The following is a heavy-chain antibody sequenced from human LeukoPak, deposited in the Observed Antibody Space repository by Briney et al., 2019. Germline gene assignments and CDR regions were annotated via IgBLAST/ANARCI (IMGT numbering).Heavy chain of an antibody. V-gene: IGHV4-59*01. Sequence: KPSETLSLTCTVSGGSISSYYWSWIRQPPGKGLEWIGYIYYSGSTNYNPSLKSRVTISVDTSKNQFSLKLSSVTAAVTAVYYCAGFDYDYVWGSRNWFDPWGQGTLVTVSS. D-gene: IGHD3-16*01. CDR3: AGFDYDYVWGSRNWFDP. CDR1: GGSISSYY. CDR2: IYYSGST. J-gene: IGHJ5*02.